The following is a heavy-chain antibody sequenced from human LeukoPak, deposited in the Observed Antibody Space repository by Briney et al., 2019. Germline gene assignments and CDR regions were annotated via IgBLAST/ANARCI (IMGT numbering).Heavy chain of an antibody. D-gene: IGHD6-13*01. J-gene: IGHJ4*02. CDR1: GFTFSSYA. CDR2: ISYDGSNK. V-gene: IGHV3-30*04. Sequence: GGSLRLSCAASGFTFSSYAMHWVRQAPGKGLEWVAVISYDGSNKYYADSVKGRFTISRDNSKNTLYLQMNSLRAEDTAVYYCARNIAAAGTLVDYWGQGTLVTVSS. CDR3: ARNIAAAGTLVDY.